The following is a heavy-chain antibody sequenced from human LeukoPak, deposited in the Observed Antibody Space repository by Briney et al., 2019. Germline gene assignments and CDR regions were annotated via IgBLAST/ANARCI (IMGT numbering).Heavy chain of an antibody. J-gene: IGHJ4*02. V-gene: IGHV3-30*02. CDR3: AKVAWVTVIHDYFDY. CDR2: IRKDGSNK. Sequence: CLRPSCAASGFTFCSYGMDWVREGPGKGLEWGAVIRKDGSNKYNAGSVKGGFTVSRDSSKDRSHRQMNSRRAEDKVANYCAKVAWVTVIHDYFDYWGQRTLVTVSS. CDR1: GFTFCSYG. D-gene: IGHD2-21*02.